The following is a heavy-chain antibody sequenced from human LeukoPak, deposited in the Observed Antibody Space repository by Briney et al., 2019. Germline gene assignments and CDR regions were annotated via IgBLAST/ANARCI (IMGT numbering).Heavy chain of an antibody. CDR2: ISYDESQK. J-gene: IGHJ4*02. CDR3: ARDLNIVVVPAANWYDY. D-gene: IGHD2-2*01. CDR1: GFTLSSFT. Sequence: PGGSLRLSCAASGFTLSSFTMHWVRHNPGKGLEWVAVISYDESQKWYADSAKGRFTISRDNAKNSLYLQMNSLRAEDTAVYYCARDLNIVVVPAANWYDYWGQGTLVTVSS. V-gene: IGHV3-30-3*01.